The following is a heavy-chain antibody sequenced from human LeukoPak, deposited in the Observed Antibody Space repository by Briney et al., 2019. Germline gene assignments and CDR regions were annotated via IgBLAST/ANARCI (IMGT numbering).Heavy chain of an antibody. J-gene: IGHJ6*02. V-gene: IGHV1-69*13. CDR1: GGTFSSYA. CDR2: IIPIFGTA. CDR3: VSAVVADYYYYGMDV. Sequence: ASVKVSCKASGGTFSSYAISWVRQAPGQGLEWMGGIIPIFGTANYAQKFQGRVTITADESTSTAYMELSSLRSEDTAVYYCVSAVVADYYYYGMDVWGQGTTVTVSS. D-gene: IGHD2-15*01.